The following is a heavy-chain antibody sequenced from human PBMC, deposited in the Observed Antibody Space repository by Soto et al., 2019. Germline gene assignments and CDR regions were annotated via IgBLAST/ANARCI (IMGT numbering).Heavy chain of an antibody. CDR2: ISSSSSYI. J-gene: IGHJ6*02. CDR1: GFTFSSYS. Sequence: LRLSCAASGFTFSSYSMNWVRQAPGKGLEWVSSISSSSSYIYYADSVKGRFTISRDNAKNSLYLQMNSLRAEDTAVYYCARNGYCSSTSCYTEGGYYYGMDVWGQGTTVTVSS. V-gene: IGHV3-21*01. CDR3: ARNGYCSSTSCYTEGGYYYGMDV. D-gene: IGHD2-2*02.